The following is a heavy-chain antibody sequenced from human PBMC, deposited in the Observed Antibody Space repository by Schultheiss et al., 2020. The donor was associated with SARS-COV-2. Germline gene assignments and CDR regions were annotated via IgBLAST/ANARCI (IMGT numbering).Heavy chain of an antibody. J-gene: IGHJ4*02. CDR1: GFTFSSYW. V-gene: IGHV3-7*03. CDR3: ARGGGIMITFGGVIVKPPADY. Sequence: GGSLRLSCAASGFTFSSYWMSWVRQAPGKGLEWVANIKQDGSEKYYVDSVKGRFTISRDNAKNSLYLQMNSLRAEDTAVYYCARGGGIMITFGGVIVKPPADYWGQGTLVTVSS. D-gene: IGHD3-16*02. CDR2: IKQDGSEK.